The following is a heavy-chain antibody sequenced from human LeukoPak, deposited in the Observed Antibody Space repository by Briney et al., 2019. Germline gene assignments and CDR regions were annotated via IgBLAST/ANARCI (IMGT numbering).Heavy chain of an antibody. CDR2: INPNSGGT. Sequence: ASVKVSCKASGYTFTGYYMHWVRQAPGQGLEWMGWINPNSGGTNYAQKFRGRVTMTRDTSISTAYMELSRLRSDDTAVYYCASKRGVATGAFDIWGQGTMVTVSS. J-gene: IGHJ3*02. CDR3: ASKRGVATGAFDI. D-gene: IGHD5-12*01. V-gene: IGHV1-2*02. CDR1: GYTFTGYY.